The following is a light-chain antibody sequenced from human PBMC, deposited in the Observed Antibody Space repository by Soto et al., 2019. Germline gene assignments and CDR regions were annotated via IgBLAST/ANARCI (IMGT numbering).Light chain of an antibody. CDR3: ASHAGSSAV. V-gene: IGLV2-8*01. CDR2: DVS. Sequence: QSALTQPPSASGSPGQSVTISCTGTSSDVGGYNYVSWYQQHPGKAPKVIIYDVSKRPSGVPDRCSGSKSGNTASLTVSGLQTEDEADYYCASHAGSSAVFGGGTKLTVL. J-gene: IGLJ2*01. CDR1: SSDVGGYNY.